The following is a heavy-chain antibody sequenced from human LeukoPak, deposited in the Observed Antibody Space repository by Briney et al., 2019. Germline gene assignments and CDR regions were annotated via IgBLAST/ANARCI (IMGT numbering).Heavy chain of an antibody. D-gene: IGHD3-22*01. CDR1: GFTFSSYA. CDR3: AKEQRAAYYDSSGYYGLDAFDI. V-gene: IGHV3-23*01. Sequence: PGGSLRLSCAASGFTFSSYAMSWVRQALGKGLEWVSAISGSGGSTYYADSVKGRFTISRDNSKNTLYLQMNSLRAEDTAVYYCAKEQRAAYYDSSGYYGLDAFDIWGQGTMVTVSS. CDR2: ISGSGGST. J-gene: IGHJ3*02.